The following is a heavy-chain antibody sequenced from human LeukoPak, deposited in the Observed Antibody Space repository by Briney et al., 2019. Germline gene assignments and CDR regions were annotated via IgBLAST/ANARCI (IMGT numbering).Heavy chain of an antibody. CDR2: IKQDGSEK. CDR1: GFTFSNYW. CDR3: AREDQPRGTFDY. V-gene: IGHV3-7*05. J-gene: IGHJ4*02. Sequence: GGSLRLSCAASGFTFSNYWMTWVRQAPGKGLEWVANIKQDGSEKYYVDSVKGRFTISRDNAKNSLYLQMNSLRAEDTALYYCAREDQPRGTFDYWGQGILVTVRS. D-gene: IGHD2-15*01.